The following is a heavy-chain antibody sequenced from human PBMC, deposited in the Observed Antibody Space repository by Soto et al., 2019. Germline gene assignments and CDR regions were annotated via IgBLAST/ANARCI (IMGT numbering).Heavy chain of an antibody. CDR2: IRTYNGNT. CDR3: ARGIDYGGTRHDY. CDR1: GFTFNTYG. V-gene: IGHV1-18*01. D-gene: IGHD4-17*01. J-gene: IGHJ4*02. Sequence: QVQLVQSGAEVKKPGASVRVSCKASGFTFNTYGISWVRQAPGQGLEWMGWIRTYNGNTNYAQKLQGRVTMTPDTSTGTAYMELSNLRSDDTAVYYWARGIDYGGTRHDYWGQGTLVTVSS.